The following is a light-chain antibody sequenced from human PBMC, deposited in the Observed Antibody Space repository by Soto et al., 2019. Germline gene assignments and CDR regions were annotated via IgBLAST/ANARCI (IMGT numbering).Light chain of an antibody. J-gene: IGKJ1*01. CDR2: AAS. CDR1: QSVGTF. CDR3: HQSYTIPRT. Sequence: DILMTQSPSSLSASVGDRVIITCRASQSVGTFLSWYQQKAGKAPHLLIYAASNLHSGVPSRFNGSGSATLFTLAISSLQPEDVATYYCHQSYTIPRTFGQGTKVEIK. V-gene: IGKV1-39*01.